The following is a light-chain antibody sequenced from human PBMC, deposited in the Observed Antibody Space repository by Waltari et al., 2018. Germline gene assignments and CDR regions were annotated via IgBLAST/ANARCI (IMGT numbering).Light chain of an antibody. Sequence: EIVMTQSPATLSVSPGERASLSCRASQSVRSNLAWYQQKPGQAPRLLIYDASTRATGVPARFSGSGSGIEFTLTISSLQSEDFAVYYCQQYNSWPLTFGGGTKVEIK. CDR3: QQYNSWPLT. CDR2: DAS. V-gene: IGKV3-15*01. J-gene: IGKJ4*01. CDR1: QSVRSN.